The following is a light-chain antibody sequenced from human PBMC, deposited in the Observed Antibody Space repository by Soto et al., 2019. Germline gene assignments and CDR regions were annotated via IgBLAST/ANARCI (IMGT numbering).Light chain of an antibody. V-gene: IGKV1-5*03. J-gene: IGKJ4*01. CDR1: QSISSW. CDR2: KAS. CDR3: QQYNSYLT. Sequence: DIQMTQSPSTLSASVGDRVTITCRASQSISSWLAWYQQKPGKAPKLLIYKASSLESGVPSRFSGSGSGTEFTLIISSLQPDDFATYYCQQYNSYLTFGGGTKVDIK.